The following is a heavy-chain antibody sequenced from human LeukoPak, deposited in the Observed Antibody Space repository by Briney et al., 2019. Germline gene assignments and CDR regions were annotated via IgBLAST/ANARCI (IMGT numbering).Heavy chain of an antibody. D-gene: IGHD3-22*01. CDR3: ARDPYDSSGPYFDY. CDR2: IWYDGSNK. J-gene: IGHJ4*02. V-gene: IGHV3-33*01. CDR1: GFTFSSYG. Sequence: PGRSLRLSCAASGFTFSSYGMHWVRQAPGKGLEWVAVIWYDGSNKYYADSVKGRFTISRDNSKNTLYLQMNSLRAEDTAVYYCARDPYDSSGPYFDYWGQGTLVTVSS.